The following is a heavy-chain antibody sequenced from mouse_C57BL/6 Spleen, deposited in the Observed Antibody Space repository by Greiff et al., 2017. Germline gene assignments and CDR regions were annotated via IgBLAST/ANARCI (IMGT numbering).Heavy chain of an antibody. Sequence: QVHVKQPGAELVKPGASVKMSCKASGYTFTSYWITWVKQRPGQGLEWIGDIYPGSGSTNYNEKFKSKATLTVDTSSSTAYMQPSSLTSEDSAVYYCARRDDYDNYFDYWGQGTTLTVSS. CDR3: ARRDDYDNYFDY. J-gene: IGHJ2*01. D-gene: IGHD2-4*01. CDR2: IYPGSGST. CDR1: GYTFTSYW. V-gene: IGHV1-55*01.